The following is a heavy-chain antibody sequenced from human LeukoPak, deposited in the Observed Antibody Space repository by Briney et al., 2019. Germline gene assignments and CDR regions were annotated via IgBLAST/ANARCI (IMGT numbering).Heavy chain of an antibody. CDR3: ARARYCSSTSCYHWYFDL. J-gene: IGHJ2*01. D-gene: IGHD2-2*01. Sequence: ASVKVSCKASGGTFSSYAISWVRQAPGQGLEWMGRIIPILGIANYAQKFLGRVTITADKSTSTAYMELSSLRSEDTAVYYCARARYCSSTSCYHWYFDLWGRGTLVTVSS. CDR1: GGTFSSYA. CDR2: IIPILGIA. V-gene: IGHV1-69*04.